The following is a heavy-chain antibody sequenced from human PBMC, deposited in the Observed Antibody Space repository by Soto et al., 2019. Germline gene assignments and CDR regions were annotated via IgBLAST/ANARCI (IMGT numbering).Heavy chain of an antibody. D-gene: IGHD6-19*01. J-gene: IGHJ6*02. CDR3: ARDKWGLAVPDYHYYAMDV. CDR1: GYTFSSHG. CDR2: ISVYSGNT. V-gene: IGHV1-18*04. Sequence: QVQLVQSGAEGKKPGASVKVSCEASGYTFSSHGISWVRQAPGQGLEWMGWISVYSGNTNYAQRLQGRVTMTRDIFTSTVYMELRSLSSDDTAVYYCARDKWGLAVPDYHYYAMDVWGQGTTVTVSS.